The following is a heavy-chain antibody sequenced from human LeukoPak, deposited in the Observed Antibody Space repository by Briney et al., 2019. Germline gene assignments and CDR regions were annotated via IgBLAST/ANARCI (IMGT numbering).Heavy chain of an antibody. J-gene: IGHJ4*02. D-gene: IGHD3-10*01. CDR2: ISGSGGAT. CDR3: ARGGVDYYGSGTYYLMYYFDY. Sequence: GGSLRLSCAASGFTFNTYGMSWVRQAPGKGLEWVSGISGSGGATYYADSVKGRFTISRDDPHNTLYLQMNSLRAEDTAVYFCARGGVDYYGSGTYYLMYYFDYRGQGALVTVSS. CDR1: GFTFNTYG. V-gene: IGHV3-23*01.